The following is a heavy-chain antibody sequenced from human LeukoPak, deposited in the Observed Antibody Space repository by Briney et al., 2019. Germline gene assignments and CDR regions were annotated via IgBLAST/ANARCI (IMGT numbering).Heavy chain of an antibody. CDR3: TKVRSGSGGWALRVFDY. Sequence: GGSLRLSCAVSGFTFSSEAMGWVRQLPGGGLEWVSTISPAGGTTYYAESMKGRFTISRDNSKSTLYLQMNSLRVEDTAVYYCTKVRSGSGGWALRVFDYWGQGALVTVSS. D-gene: IGHD6-25*01. CDR1: GFTFSSEA. V-gene: IGHV3-23*01. CDR2: ISPAGGTT. J-gene: IGHJ4*02.